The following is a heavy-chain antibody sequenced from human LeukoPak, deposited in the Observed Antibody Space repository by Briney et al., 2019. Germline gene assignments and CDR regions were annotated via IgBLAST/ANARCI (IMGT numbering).Heavy chain of an antibody. V-gene: IGHV4-34*01. CDR1: GGSFSGYY. CDR3: ARRGFTYGSGSYYQLDY. Sequence: SETLSLTCAVYGGSFSGYYWSWIRQPPGKGPEWIGEINHSGSTNYNPSLKSRVTISVDTSKNQFSLKLSSVTAADTAVYYCARRGFTYGSGSYYQLDYWAREPWSPSPQ. CDR2: INHSGST. D-gene: IGHD3-10*01. J-gene: IGHJ4*02.